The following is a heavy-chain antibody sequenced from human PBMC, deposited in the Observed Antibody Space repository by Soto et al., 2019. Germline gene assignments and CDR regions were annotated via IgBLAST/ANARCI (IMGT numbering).Heavy chain of an antibody. CDR2: IYYSGST. V-gene: IGHV4-31*03. D-gene: IGHD3-10*01. CDR1: GGSISSGGYY. CDR3: ARDPIGESQGSYYQYGMDV. Sequence: SETLSLTCTVSGGSISSGGYYWSWIRQHPGKGLEWIGYIYYSGSTYYNPSLKSRVTISVDTSKNQLSLKLSSVTAADRAEYYCARDPIGESQGSYYQYGMDVWGQGTTVTVSS. J-gene: IGHJ6*01.